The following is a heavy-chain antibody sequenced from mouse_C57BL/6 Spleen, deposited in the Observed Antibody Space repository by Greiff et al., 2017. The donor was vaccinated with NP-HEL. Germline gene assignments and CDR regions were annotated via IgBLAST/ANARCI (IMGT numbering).Heavy chain of an antibody. Sequence: EVKLMESGEGLVKPGGSLKLSCAASGFTFSSYAMSWVRQTPEKRLEWVAYISSGGDYIYYADTVKGRFTISRDNARNTLYLQMSSLKSEDTAMYYCTRDRVYYSNSGGYFDYWGQGTTLTVSS. V-gene: IGHV5-9-1*02. CDR1: GFTFSSYA. J-gene: IGHJ2*01. CDR3: TRDRVYYSNSGGYFDY. D-gene: IGHD2-5*01. CDR2: ISSGGDYI.